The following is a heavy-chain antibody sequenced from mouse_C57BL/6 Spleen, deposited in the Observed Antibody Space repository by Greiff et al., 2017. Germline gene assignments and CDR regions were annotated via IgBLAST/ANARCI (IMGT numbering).Heavy chain of an antibody. CDR3: ARGGSDEGFAY. J-gene: IGHJ3*01. CDR2: IRSGGSYT. V-gene: IGHV5-6*01. CDR1: GFTFSSYG. Sequence: EVKLVESGGDLVKPGGSLKLSCAASGFTFSSYGMSWVRQTPDKRLEWVATIRSGGSYTYYPDSVKGRFTISRDNAKNTLYLQMSSLKSEDTAMYYCARGGSDEGFAYWGQGTLVTVSA.